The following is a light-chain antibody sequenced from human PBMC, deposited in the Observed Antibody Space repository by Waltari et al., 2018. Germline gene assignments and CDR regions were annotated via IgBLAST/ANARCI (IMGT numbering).Light chain of an antibody. CDR2: SNN. J-gene: IGLJ2*01. V-gene: IGLV1-44*01. Sequence: QSLLTQPPSASGTPGQTVTISCSGTWSNIGTNVVSWYQQLPGTAPKLLIHSNNQRPAAVPARFSCSKSGPSASLAISGRQSADEADYYCSTWDDSLNGHVIFGGGTKLTVL. CDR1: WSNIGTNV. CDR3: STWDDSLNGHVI.